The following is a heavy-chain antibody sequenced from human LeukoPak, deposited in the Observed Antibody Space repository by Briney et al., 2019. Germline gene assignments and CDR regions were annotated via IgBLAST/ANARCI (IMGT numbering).Heavy chain of an antibody. CDR3: TTDRSSGWYSLDWYFDL. CDR2: IKSKTDGGTT. CDR1: GFTFSNAW. V-gene: IGHV3-15*01. Sequence: GGSLRLSCAASGFTFSNAWMSWVRQAPGKGLEWVGRIKSKTDGGTTDYAAPVKGRFTISRDDSKNTLYLQMNSLKTEDTAVYYCTTDRSSGWYSLDWYFDLWGRGTLVTVSS. D-gene: IGHD6-19*01. J-gene: IGHJ2*01.